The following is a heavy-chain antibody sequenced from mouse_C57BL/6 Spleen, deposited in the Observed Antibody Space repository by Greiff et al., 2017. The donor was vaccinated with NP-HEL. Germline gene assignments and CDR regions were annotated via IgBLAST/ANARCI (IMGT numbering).Heavy chain of an antibody. CDR3: TRDNYAMDY. Sequence: EVKVVESGEGLVKPGGSLKLSCAASGFTFSSYAMSWVRQTPEKRLEWVAYISSGGDYIYYADTVKGRFTISRATARNTLYLQMSSLKSEDTAMYYCTRDNYAMDYWGQGTSVTVSS. J-gene: IGHJ4*01. CDR1: GFTFSSYA. V-gene: IGHV5-9-1*02. CDR2: ISSGGDYI.